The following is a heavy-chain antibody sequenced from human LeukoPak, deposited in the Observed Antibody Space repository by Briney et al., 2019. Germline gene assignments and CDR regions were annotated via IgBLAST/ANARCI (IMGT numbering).Heavy chain of an antibody. CDR2: IYYSGST. Sequence: SETLSLTCTVSGGSISSYYWSWIRQPPGKGLEWIGYIYYSGSTNYNPSLKSRVTISVDTSKNQFSLKLSSVTAADTAAYYCARVRGYSSRYYFDYWGQGTLVTVSS. V-gene: IGHV4-59*01. CDR1: GGSISSYY. CDR3: ARVRGYSSRYYFDY. D-gene: IGHD6-13*01. J-gene: IGHJ4*02.